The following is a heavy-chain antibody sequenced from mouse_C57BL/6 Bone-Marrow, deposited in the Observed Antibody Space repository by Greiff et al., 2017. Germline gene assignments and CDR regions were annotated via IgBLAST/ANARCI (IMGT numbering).Heavy chain of an antibody. CDR1: GYTFTSYW. Sequence: QVQLQQPGAELVRPGSSVKLSCKASGYTFTSYWMHWVKQRPIQGLEWIGNIDPSDSETHYNQKFKDKATLTVDKSSSTAYMQLSSLTSEDSAVYYCARRAFWWFPSYFDVWGTGTTVTVSS. J-gene: IGHJ1*03. V-gene: IGHV1-52*01. D-gene: IGHD1-1*02. CDR2: IDPSDSET. CDR3: ARRAFWWFPSYFDV.